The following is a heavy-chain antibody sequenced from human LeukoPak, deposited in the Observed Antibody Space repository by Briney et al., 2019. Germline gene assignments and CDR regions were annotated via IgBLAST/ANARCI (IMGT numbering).Heavy chain of an antibody. CDR3: ARRYGDYGYGWFDP. CDR2: IYTSGST. J-gene: IGHJ5*02. CDR1: GGSISSASDY. Sequence: SQTLSLTCTVSGGSISSASDYWSWIRQPAGKGLEWIGRIYTSGSTNYNPSLKSRVTISIDTSKNQFSLKLSSVTAADTAVYYCARRYGDYGYGWFDPWGQGTLVTVSS. D-gene: IGHD4-17*01. V-gene: IGHV4-61*02.